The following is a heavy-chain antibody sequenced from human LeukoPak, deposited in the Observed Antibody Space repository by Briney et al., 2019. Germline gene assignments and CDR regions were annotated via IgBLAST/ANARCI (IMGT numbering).Heavy chain of an antibody. J-gene: IGHJ5*01. CDR3: AKDYRAHILTGYHNWFDS. Sequence: GGSLRLSCVGSGFTFSSYAMNWVRQAPGKGLEWVSGIRDSGGNTYYADSVKGRFTISRDNSKNTLYLQMNSLRAEDTAVYYCAKDYRAHILTGYHNWFDSWGQGTLVTVSS. CDR2: IRDSGGNT. D-gene: IGHD3-9*01. V-gene: IGHV3-23*01. CDR1: GFTFSSYA.